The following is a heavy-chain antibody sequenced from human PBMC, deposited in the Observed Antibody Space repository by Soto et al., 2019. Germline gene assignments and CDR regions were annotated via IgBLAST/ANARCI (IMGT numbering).Heavy chain of an antibody. V-gene: IGHV2-5*01. D-gene: IGHD6-6*01. Sequence: SGPTLVNPTQTLTLTCTFSGFSLSTSGVGXGWIRQPPGKALDWLALIYWNDDKRYSPSLKSRLTITKDTSKNQVVLTMTNMDPVDTATYYCPHRAQQLVRSTAGLYNWFDPWGQGTLVTVSS. CDR3: PHRAQQLVRSTAGLYNWFDP. CDR2: IYWNDDK. CDR1: GFSLSTSGVG. J-gene: IGHJ5*02.